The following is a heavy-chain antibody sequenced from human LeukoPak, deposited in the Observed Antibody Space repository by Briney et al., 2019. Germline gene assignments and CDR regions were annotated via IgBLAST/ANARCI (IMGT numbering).Heavy chain of an antibody. CDR3: ARDHHWIQSSFDI. J-gene: IGHJ3*02. CDR2: IYYSGST. V-gene: IGHV4-30-4*01. Sequence: SETLSLTCTVSGGSISSGDYYWSWIRQPPGKGLEWIGYIYYSGSTYYKPSLKSRVTISVDTSKNQFSLKLSSVTAADTAVYYCARDHHWIQSSFDIWGQGTMVTVSS. CDR1: GGSISSGDYY. D-gene: IGHD5-18*01.